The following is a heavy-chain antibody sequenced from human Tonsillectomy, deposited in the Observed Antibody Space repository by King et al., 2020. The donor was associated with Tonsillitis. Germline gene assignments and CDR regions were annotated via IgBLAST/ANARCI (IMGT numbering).Heavy chain of an antibody. V-gene: IGHV3-9*01. Sequence: VQLVESGGALVQPGRSLRLSCVASGLTFDDYAMHWVRHPPGKGLEWVSGISFNSAKLGYADSVRGRFTISRDNAKNTLYLDMDSLRPYDTALYFCEKASGSYYYYYYFDGWGKGTTVTVSS. D-gene: IGHD3-10*01. CDR2: ISFNSAKL. J-gene: IGHJ6*03. CDR1: GLTFDDYA. CDR3: EKASGSYYYYYYFDG.